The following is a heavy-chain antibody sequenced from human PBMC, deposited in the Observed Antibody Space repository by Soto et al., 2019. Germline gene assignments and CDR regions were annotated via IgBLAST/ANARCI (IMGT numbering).Heavy chain of an antibody. V-gene: IGHV4-39*01. J-gene: IGHJ4*02. CDR1: GGSISRSDYY. CDR3: ARHGGSGVDY. CDR2: IYYSGST. Sequence: QLQLQESGPGLVKPSETLSLTCTVSGGSISRSDYYWGWIRQPPGKGLEWIGSIYYSGSTYYNPSLKSRFTVSVASSQIPSSLKLRSVTAADTALYFCARHGGSGVDYWGQGTLVTVSS. D-gene: IGHD6-19*01.